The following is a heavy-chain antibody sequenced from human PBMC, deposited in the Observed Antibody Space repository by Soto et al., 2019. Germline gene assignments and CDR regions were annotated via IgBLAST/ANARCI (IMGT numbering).Heavy chain of an antibody. CDR1: GFTFSSYG. CDR3: AKGKMTFQFDP. Sequence: GGSLRLSCAASGFTFSSYGMHWVRQAPGKGLEWVAVISYDGSNKYYADSVKGRFTISIDNSKNTLYLQMNSLRAEDTAVYYCAKGKMTFQFDPWGQGTLVTVSS. V-gene: IGHV3-30*18. J-gene: IGHJ5*02. CDR2: ISYDGSNK.